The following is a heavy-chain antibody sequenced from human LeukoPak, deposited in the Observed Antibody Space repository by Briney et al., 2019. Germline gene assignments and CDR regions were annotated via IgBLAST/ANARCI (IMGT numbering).Heavy chain of an antibody. V-gene: IGHV3-23*01. Sequence: PGGSXXXXXXXXXXTXSXYXMXWVRQAPGKGLEWVSAISGSGGSTYYADSVKGRFTISRDNSKNTLYLQMNSLRAEDTAVYYCAKDTSGIAAAGTEFDYWGQGTLVTVSS. CDR1: XXTXSXYX. CDR3: AKDTSGIAAAGTEFDY. J-gene: IGHJ4*02. D-gene: IGHD6-13*01. CDR2: ISGSGGST.